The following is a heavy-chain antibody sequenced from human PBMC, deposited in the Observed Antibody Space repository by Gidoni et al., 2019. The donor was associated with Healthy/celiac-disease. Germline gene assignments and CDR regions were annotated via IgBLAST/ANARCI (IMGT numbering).Heavy chain of an antibody. V-gene: IGHV6-1*01. CDR2: TYYRSKWYN. CDR3: ARDPTGAVAGNLGFDY. D-gene: IGHD6-19*01. Sequence: VQLPQSGPGLVKPSQTLSPTCPTSRDSLSCNSPPWNWTRQSPSRGLECLGRTYYRSKWYNDYAVSVKSRITINPDTSKNQFSLQLNSVTPEDTAVYYCARDPTGAVAGNLGFDYWGQGTLVTVSS. J-gene: IGHJ4*02. CDR1: RDSLSCNSPP.